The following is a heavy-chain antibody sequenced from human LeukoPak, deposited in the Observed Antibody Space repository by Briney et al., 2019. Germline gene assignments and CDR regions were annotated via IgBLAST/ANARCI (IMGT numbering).Heavy chain of an antibody. Sequence: SETLSLTCTVSGGSISSSSYYWGWIRQPPGKGLEWIGSIYYSGSTYYNPSLKSRVTISVDTSKNQFSLKLSSVTAADTAVYYCARLHDYGEDRDYWGQGTLVTVSS. CDR3: ARLHDYGEDRDY. V-gene: IGHV4-39*07. J-gene: IGHJ4*02. CDR2: IYYSGST. D-gene: IGHD4-17*01. CDR1: GGSISSSSYY.